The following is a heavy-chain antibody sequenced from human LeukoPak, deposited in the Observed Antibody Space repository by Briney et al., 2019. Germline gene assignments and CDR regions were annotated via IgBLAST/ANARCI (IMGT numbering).Heavy chain of an antibody. CDR2: IYQSGSI. D-gene: IGHD1-1*01. CDR1: DYSISSDYY. V-gene: IGHV4-38-2*02. Sequence: SETLSLTCIVSDYSISSDYYWGWIRQSPGKGLEWIGSIYQSGSIYYTPSLKSRVTISVDTSKNQFSLKLRSVTAADTAVYYCARGRQSGGWFDPWGLGTLVTVSS. J-gene: IGHJ5*02. CDR3: ARGRQSGGWFDP.